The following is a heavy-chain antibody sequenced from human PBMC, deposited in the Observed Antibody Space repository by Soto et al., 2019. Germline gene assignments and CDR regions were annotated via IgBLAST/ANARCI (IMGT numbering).Heavy chain of an antibody. Sequence: QPGGSLRLSCAASGFTFSSYGMHWVRQAPGKGLEWVAVIWYDGSNKYYADSVKGRFTISRDNSKNTLYLQMNSLRAEDTAVYYCARDLVRVVATIYYYYYGMDVWGQGTTVTVSS. CDR1: GFTFSSYG. CDR3: ARDLVRVVATIYYYYYGMDV. V-gene: IGHV3-33*01. CDR2: IWYDGSNK. D-gene: IGHD5-12*01. J-gene: IGHJ6*02.